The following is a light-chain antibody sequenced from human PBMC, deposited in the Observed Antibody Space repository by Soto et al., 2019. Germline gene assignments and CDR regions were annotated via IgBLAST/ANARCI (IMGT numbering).Light chain of an antibody. V-gene: IGKV3D-11*02. CDR3: QQRRSWQVT. CDR2: DAS. J-gene: IGKJ5*01. CDR1: QSINTY. Sequence: ELVLTPSPGTLSLSPGHRATLSCRASQSINTYLAWYQQKPGQAPRLLIYDASKRATGIPARSSGSGSGTNFTLTISSLEPEDFAVYYCQQRRSWQVTFGQGTRLEIK.